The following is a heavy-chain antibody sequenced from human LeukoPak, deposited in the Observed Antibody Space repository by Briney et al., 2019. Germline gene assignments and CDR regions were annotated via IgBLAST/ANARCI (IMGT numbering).Heavy chain of an antibody. CDR3: AGRGYSYGSPLDY. V-gene: IGHV4-30-2*01. Sequence: SQTLSLTCAVSGGSISSGGYSWSWIRQPPGKGLEWIGYIYHSGSTYYNPSLKSRVTISVDRSKNQFSLKLSSVTAADTAVYYCAGRGYSYGSPLDYWGQGTLVTVSS. CDR1: GGSISSGGYS. D-gene: IGHD5-18*01. CDR2: IYHSGST. J-gene: IGHJ4*02.